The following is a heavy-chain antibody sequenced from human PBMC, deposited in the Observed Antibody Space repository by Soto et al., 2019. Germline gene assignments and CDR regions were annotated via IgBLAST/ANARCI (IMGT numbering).Heavy chain of an antibody. D-gene: IGHD5-12*01. J-gene: IGHJ5*02. CDR3: DRGYSGYDH. Sequence: QVQLQESGPGLVKPSQTLSLTCTVSGGSISSGDYYWRWIRQPPGKGLEWIGDIYYSGSNYYNPAHKMRVNISVDTSKNQFSLKLTSVTPPDTAVDYCDRGYSGYDHWGQGTLVTVSS. CDR1: GGSISSGDYY. CDR2: IYYSGSN. V-gene: IGHV4-30-4*01.